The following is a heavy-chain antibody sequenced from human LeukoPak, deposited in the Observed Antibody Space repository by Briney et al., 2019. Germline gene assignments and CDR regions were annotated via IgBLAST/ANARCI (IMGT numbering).Heavy chain of an antibody. V-gene: IGHV1-69*13. CDR2: IIPIFGTA. Sequence: ASVKVSCKASGGTFSSYAISWVRQAPGQGLEWMGGIIPIFGTANYAQKFQGRVTITADESTSTAYMELSSLRSEDTAVYYCASSLYYYGSGSLRRVYYYYYMDVWGKGTTVTISS. CDR1: GGTFSSYA. CDR3: ASSLYYYGSGSLRRVYYYYYMDV. D-gene: IGHD3-10*01. J-gene: IGHJ6*03.